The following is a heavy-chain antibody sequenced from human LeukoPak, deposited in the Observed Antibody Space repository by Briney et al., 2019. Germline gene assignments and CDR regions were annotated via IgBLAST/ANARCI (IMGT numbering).Heavy chain of an antibody. CDR2: IYYSGST. CDR1: GGSISSYF. CDR3: ARSVPYDYVWGSYRYTDTQFDY. D-gene: IGHD3-16*02. Sequence: SETLSLTCTVSGGSISSYFWSWIRHPPGKGLEWIGYIYYSGSTNYNPSLKSRVTISVDTSKNQFSLKLSSVTAADTAVYYCARSVPYDYVWGSYRYTDTQFDYWGQGTLVTVSS. J-gene: IGHJ4*02. V-gene: IGHV4-59*01.